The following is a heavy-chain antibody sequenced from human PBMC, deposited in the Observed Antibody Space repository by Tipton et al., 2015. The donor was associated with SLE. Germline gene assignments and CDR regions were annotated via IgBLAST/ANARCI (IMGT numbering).Heavy chain of an antibody. Sequence: LRLSCAASGFTFSSYSMNWVRQAPGKGLEWIGEINHSGGTNYNPSLKSRVTISVDTSKNQFSLKLSSVTAADTAVYYCARAPGLDRDYYYYYYMDVWGKGTTVTVSS. J-gene: IGHJ6*03. CDR3: ARAPGLDRDYYYYYYMDV. CDR1: GFTFSSYS. CDR2: INHSGGT. V-gene: IGHV4-34*01. D-gene: IGHD3/OR15-3a*01.